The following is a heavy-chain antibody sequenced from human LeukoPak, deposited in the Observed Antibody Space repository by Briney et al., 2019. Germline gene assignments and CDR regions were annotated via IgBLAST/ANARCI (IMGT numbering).Heavy chain of an antibody. CDR1: GYTFTGYY. D-gene: IGHD4-11*01. Sequence: ASVNVSCRTYGYTFTGYYRHWLRQAPGQGLEWMGWINPNSGVTSYAQKFKGRVTMTRDTSISTAYMDLNRLRSDDTAVYYCARVGTTITTYYFDYWGQGTLVTVSS. CDR3: ARVGTTITTYYFDY. V-gene: IGHV1-2*02. CDR2: INPNSGVT. J-gene: IGHJ4*02.